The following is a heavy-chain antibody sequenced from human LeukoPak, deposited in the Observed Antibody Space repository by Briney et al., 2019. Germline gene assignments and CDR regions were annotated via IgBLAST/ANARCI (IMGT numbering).Heavy chain of an antibody. D-gene: IGHD3-16*01. CDR2: IYYSGST. J-gene: IGHJ4*02. CDR3: ARALNVWGSYGGYYFDY. Sequence: PSETLSLTCTVFGGSISSYYWSWIRQPPGKGLEWIGYIYYSGSTNYNPSLKSRVTISVDTSKNQFSLKLSSVTAADTAVYYCARALNVWGSYGGYYFDYWGQGTLVTVSS. CDR1: GGSISSYY. V-gene: IGHV4-59*01.